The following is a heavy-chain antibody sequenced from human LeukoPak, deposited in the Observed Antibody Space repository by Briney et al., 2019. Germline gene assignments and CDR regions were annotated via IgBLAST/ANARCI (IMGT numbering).Heavy chain of an antibody. CDR2: ISPNSGGT. J-gene: IGHJ4*02. CDR1: GYTFTAYY. Sequence: ASVKVSCKASGYTFTAYYMHWVRQAPGQGLEWMGWISPNSGGTNYSQNFQGRVTMTRDTSISTVYMELSRLTSDDTAVYYCARNYGGNSKYFDYWGQGTLFTVSS. D-gene: IGHD4-23*01. V-gene: IGHV1-2*02. CDR3: ARNYGGNSKYFDY.